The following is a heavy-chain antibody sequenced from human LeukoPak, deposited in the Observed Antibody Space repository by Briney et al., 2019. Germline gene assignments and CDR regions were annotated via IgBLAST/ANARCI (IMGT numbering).Heavy chain of an antibody. CDR1: GFTFSSYG. J-gene: IGHJ6*04. CDR2: ISYDGSNK. V-gene: IGHV3-30*03. Sequence: GGSLRLSCAASGFTFSSYGMHWVRQAPGKGLEWVAVISYDGSNKYYADSVKGRFTISRDNSKNTLYLQMNSLRAEDTAVYYCAREIRLGPYYYYGMDVWGKGTTVTVSS. CDR3: AREIRLGPYYYYGMDV. D-gene: IGHD3-22*01.